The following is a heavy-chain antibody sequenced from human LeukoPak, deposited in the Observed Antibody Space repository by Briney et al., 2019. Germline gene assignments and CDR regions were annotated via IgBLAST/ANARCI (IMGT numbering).Heavy chain of an antibody. CDR2: RNPNSGNT. V-gene: IGHV1-8*03. Sequence: ASVKVSCKASGYTFTSYDINWVRQATGQGLEWMGWRNPNSGNTGYAQKFQGRGTITRNTSISTAYMELSSLRSEDTAVYYWARGRGRSSSGYYHDYWGQGTLVTVSS. CDR1: GYTFTSYD. D-gene: IGHD3-22*01. CDR3: ARGRGRSSSGYYHDY. J-gene: IGHJ4*02.